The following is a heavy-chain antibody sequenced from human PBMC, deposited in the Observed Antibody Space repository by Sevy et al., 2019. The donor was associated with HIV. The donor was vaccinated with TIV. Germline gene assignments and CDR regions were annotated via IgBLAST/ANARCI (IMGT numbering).Heavy chain of an antibody. D-gene: IGHD3-22*01. CDR1: GFTFSSYA. J-gene: IGHJ4*02. CDR2: ISYDGNNK. CDR3: ASHYYDSTGYYYPLDY. V-gene: IGHV3-30*04. Sequence: GGSLRLSCTASGFTFSSYAMCWVRQAPGKGLEWVAVISYDGNNKDYADSVKGRFTISRDNSKNTLYLQMNSLRAEDTAVYYCASHYYDSTGYYYPLDYWGQGTLVTVSS.